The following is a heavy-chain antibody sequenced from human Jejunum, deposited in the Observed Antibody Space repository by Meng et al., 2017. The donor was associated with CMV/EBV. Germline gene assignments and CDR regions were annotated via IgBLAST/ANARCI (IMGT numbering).Heavy chain of an antibody. CDR3: ARDWSGYIDY. D-gene: IGHD3-3*01. J-gene: IGHJ4*02. CDR1: GFTFDIYW. Sequence: WAASGFTFDIYWMHWVRQAPGKGLVWVSRINPDGTTTNYADSVKGRFTISRDNAKNTLYLQMSGLRVEDTAVYYCARDWSGYIDYWGQGNLVTVSS. V-gene: IGHV3-74*01. CDR2: INPDGTTT.